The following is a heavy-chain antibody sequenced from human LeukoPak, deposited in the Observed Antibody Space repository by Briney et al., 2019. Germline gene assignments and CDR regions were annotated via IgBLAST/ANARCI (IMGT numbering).Heavy chain of an antibody. CDR1: DYSISSGFD. D-gene: IGHD1-26*01. CDR3: ARDLSGGTHDY. V-gene: IGHV4-38-2*02. J-gene: IGHJ4*02. CDR2: ISHSGST. Sequence: SETLSLTCAVSDYSISSGFDWGWIRQPPGKGLEWIGSISHSGSTYYNPSLKSRVTISVDTSNNQFSLNLWSVTAADTAVYYCARDLSGGTHDYWGQGTLVTVSS.